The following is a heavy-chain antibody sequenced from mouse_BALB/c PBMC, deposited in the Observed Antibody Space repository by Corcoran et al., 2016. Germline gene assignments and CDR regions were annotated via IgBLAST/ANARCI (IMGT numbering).Heavy chain of an antibody. V-gene: IGHV9-1*02. CDR3: ARDYTDY. CDR1: GYTFTNYG. D-gene: IGHD2-4*01. CDR2: INTYTGEP. Sequence: QIQLVQSGPELKKPGETVKISCKASGYTFTNYGMNWVKQAPGKGLKWMGWINTYTGEPTYADDFKGRFAFYLETSASTAYLQINNLKNDDMATYFCARDYTDYWGQGTTLTVSS. J-gene: IGHJ2*01.